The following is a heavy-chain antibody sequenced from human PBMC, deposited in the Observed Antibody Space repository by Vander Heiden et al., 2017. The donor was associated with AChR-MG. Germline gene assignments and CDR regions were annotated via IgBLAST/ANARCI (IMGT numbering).Heavy chain of an antibody. D-gene: IGHD6-19*01. CDR1: GFPFSSYA. CDR2: ISGSGGST. J-gene: IGHJ4*02. V-gene: IGHV3-23*01. CDR3: AKAEQWAYYFDY. Sequence: EVQLLESGGGLVQPGGSLRLSCAAPGFPFSSYAMSWVRQAPGKGLEWVSAISGSGGSTYYADSVKGRFTISRDNSKNTLYLQMNSLRAEDTAVYYCAKAEQWAYYFDYWGQGTLVTVSS.